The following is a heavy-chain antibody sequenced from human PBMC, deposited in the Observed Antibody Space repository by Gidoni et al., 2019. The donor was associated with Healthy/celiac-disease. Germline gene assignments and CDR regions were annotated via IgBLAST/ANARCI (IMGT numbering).Heavy chain of an antibody. V-gene: IGHV3-15*01. CDR3: TSQTYYYDSSGYPGDY. Sequence: EVQLVESGGGLVKPGGSLRLSCAASGFTFSNAWLSWVRQAPGKGLEWVCRIKSKTDGGTTDYAAPVKGRFTISRDDSKNTLYLQMNSLKTEDTAVYYCTSQTYYYDSSGYPGDYWGQGTLVTVSS. D-gene: IGHD3-22*01. CDR2: IKSKTDGGTT. CDR1: GFTFSNAW. J-gene: IGHJ4*02.